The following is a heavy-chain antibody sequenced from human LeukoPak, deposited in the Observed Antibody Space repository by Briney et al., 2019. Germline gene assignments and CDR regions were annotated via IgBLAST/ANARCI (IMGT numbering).Heavy chain of an antibody. J-gene: IGHJ4*02. CDR1: GFTFDDYA. V-gene: IGHV3-9*01. D-gene: IGHD6-13*01. CDR3: AKDIGSSSWYPFDY. CDR2: ISWNSGSI. Sequence: GGSLRLSCAASGFTFDDYAMHWVRQAPGKGLEWVSGISWNSGSIGYADSVKGRFTISRDNAKNSLYLQMNSLRAEDTALYYCAKDIGSSSWYPFDYWGQGTLVTVSS.